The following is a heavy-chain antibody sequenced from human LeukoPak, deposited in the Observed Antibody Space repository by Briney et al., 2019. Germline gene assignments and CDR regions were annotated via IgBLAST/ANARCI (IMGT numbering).Heavy chain of an antibody. D-gene: IGHD3-9*01. V-gene: IGHV1-69*13. CDR3: ARDNDWRGLRLVTLDY. Sequence: EASVKVSCKASGGTFSSYAISWVRQAPGQGLEWMGGIIPIFGTANYAQKFQGRVTITADESTSTAYMELSSLRSEDTAVYYCARDNDWRGLRLVTLDYWGQGTLVTVSS. CDR2: IIPIFGTA. CDR1: GGTFSSYA. J-gene: IGHJ4*02.